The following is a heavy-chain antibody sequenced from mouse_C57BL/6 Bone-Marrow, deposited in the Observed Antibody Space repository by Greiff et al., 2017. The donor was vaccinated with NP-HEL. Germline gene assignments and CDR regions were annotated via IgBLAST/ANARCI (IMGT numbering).Heavy chain of an antibody. J-gene: IGHJ3*01. Sequence: QVQLKESGAELARPGASVKLSCKASGYTFTSYGISWVKQRTGQGLEWIGEIYPRSGNTYYNEKFKGKATLTADKSSSTAYMELRSLTSEDSAVYFCAREGSYDYDYAYWGQGTLVTVSA. CDR1: GYTFTSYG. CDR2: IYPRSGNT. D-gene: IGHD2-4*01. CDR3: AREGSYDYDYAY. V-gene: IGHV1-81*01.